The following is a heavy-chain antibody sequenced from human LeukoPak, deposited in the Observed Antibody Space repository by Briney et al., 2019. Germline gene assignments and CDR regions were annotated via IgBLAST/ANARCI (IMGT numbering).Heavy chain of an antibody. CDR1: GGSFSGYY. D-gene: IGHD5-24*01. Sequence: PSETLSLTCAVYGGSFSGYYWSWIRQPPGKGLEWIGEINHSGSTNYNPSLKSRVTISVDTSKNQFSLKLSSVTAADTAVYYCARVSRDGYNLVIDYWGQGTLVTVSS. CDR3: ARVSRDGYNLVIDY. J-gene: IGHJ4*02. V-gene: IGHV4-34*01. CDR2: INHSGST.